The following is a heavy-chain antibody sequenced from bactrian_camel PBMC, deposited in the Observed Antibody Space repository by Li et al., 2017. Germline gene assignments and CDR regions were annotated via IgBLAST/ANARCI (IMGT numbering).Heavy chain of an antibody. D-gene: IGHD5*01. V-gene: IGHV3S53*01. Sequence: HVQLVESGGGTVQTGGSLTLSCAVSGYSSGSLGWFRQAPGQQRDYITDIDTKGRIQYSPAVEGRFTLSANYAKTTLTLQMTSLKPEDTAMYYCAADPGFGARMVAPLGRSAYNYWGQGTQVTVS. CDR1: GYSSGS. CDR2: IDTKGRI. J-gene: IGHJ4*01. CDR3: AADPGFGARMVAPLGRSAYNY.